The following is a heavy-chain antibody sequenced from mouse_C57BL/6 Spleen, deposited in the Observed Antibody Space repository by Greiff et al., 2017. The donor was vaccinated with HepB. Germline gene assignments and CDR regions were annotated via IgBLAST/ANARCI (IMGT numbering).Heavy chain of an antibody. J-gene: IGHJ3*01. V-gene: IGHV1-19*01. CDR3: ARSGDYEGFAY. CDR2: INPYNGGT. D-gene: IGHD2-4*01. Sequence: VQLQQSGPVLVKPGASVKMSCKASGYTFTDYYMNWVKQSHGKSLEWIGVINPYNGGTSYNQKFKGKATLTVDKSSSTAYMELNSLTSEDSAVYYCARSGDYEGFAYWGQGTLVTVSA. CDR1: GYTFTDYY.